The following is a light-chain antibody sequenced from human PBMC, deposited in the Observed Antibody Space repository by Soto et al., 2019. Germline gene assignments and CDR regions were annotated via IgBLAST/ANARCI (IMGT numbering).Light chain of an antibody. J-gene: IGLJ1*01. CDR2: INN. CDR1: SSNIGRYT. Sequence: QSVLTQPPSASGTPGQGVTISCSGSSSNIGRYTVNWYQQLPGTAPKPLIYINNQRPSGVPDRFSGSKSGTSASLAISGLQSEDEADYFCAAWDDSLNGPVFGTGTKVTVL. V-gene: IGLV1-44*01. CDR3: AAWDDSLNGPV.